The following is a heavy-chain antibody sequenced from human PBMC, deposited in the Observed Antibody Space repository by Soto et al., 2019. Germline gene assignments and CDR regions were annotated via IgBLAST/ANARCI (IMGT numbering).Heavy chain of an antibody. V-gene: IGHV3-53*01. CDR2: ISSGDDT. J-gene: IGHJ6*01. CDR3: ARNSSPGGMDV. CDR1: GFIVSSNY. Sequence: EVQLVVSGGGLIQPGGSLRLSCAASGFIVSSNYMTWVRQAPGKGLEWVSVISSGDDTYYADSMKGRFTISRDNSKNEVYLQMDNLIVEDTAVYYCARNSSPGGMDVWGQGTRVTVSS. D-gene: IGHD6-13*01.